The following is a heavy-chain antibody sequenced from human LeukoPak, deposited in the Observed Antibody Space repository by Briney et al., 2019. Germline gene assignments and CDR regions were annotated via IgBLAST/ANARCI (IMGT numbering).Heavy chain of an antibody. CDR3: ARSYCPYCSSTSSGPYYYYYYMDV. V-gene: IGHV3-33*01. CDR2: IWYDGSNK. J-gene: IGHJ6*03. Sequence: GGSLRLSCAASGFTFSSYGMHWVRQAPGKGLEWVAVIWYDGSNKYYADSVKGRFTISRDNSKNTLYLQMNSLRAEDTAVYYCARSYCPYCSSTSSGPYYYYYYMDVWGKGTTVTVSS. D-gene: IGHD2-2*01. CDR1: GFTFSSYG.